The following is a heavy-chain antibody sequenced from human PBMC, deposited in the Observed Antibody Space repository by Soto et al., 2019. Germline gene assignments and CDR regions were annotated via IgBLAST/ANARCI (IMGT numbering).Heavy chain of an antibody. V-gene: IGHV2-5*04. Sequence: QITLMESGPTLVKPTQTLTLTCSFSGFSLSTSGEAVGWIRQPPGQVLEWLTFIYWDDDKRYRPSLRSRLRFSKGTSKNQVVLTMTNMDTVDTGIYYCVHRGLYGGVDHWGQGTRVTVSS. D-gene: IGHD3-3*01. J-gene: IGHJ4*02. CDR1: GFSLSTSGEA. CDR3: VHRGLYGGVDH. CDR2: IYWDDDK.